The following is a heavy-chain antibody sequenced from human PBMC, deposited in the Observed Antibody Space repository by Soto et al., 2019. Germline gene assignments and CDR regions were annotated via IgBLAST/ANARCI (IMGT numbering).Heavy chain of an antibody. J-gene: IGHJ6*02. CDR1: GGSISSYY. CDR3: GRDGSEWPDPDYYDYYGRDV. V-gene: IGHV4-4*07. Sequence: PSETLSLTCTVSGGSISSYYWSWIRQPAGKGLEWIGRIYTSGSTNYNPSLESRVTMSVDTSKNQFSLKLSSVTAANTALDYCGRDGSEWPDPDYYDYYGRDVRGQGTTVTVSS. D-gene: IGHD2-15*01. CDR2: IYTSGST.